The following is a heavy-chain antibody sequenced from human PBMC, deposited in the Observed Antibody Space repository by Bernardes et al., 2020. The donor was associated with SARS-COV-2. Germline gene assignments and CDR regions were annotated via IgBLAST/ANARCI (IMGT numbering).Heavy chain of an antibody. D-gene: IGHD3-22*01. CDR3: ARHGSITMIVVDLWYFDL. Sequence: SEPLSLTCTVSGGSISSSSYYWGWIRQPPGKGLEWIGSIYYSGSTYYNPSLKSRVTISVDTSKNQFSLKLSSVTAADTAVYYCARHGSITMIVVDLWYFDLWGRGTLVTVSS. V-gene: IGHV4-39*01. CDR2: IYYSGST. CDR1: GGSISSSSYY. J-gene: IGHJ2*01.